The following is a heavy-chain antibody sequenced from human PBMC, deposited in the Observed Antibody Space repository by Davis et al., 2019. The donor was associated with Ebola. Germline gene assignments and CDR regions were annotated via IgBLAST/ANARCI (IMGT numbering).Heavy chain of an antibody. CDR3: ARDLHSSGFSDY. V-gene: IGHV3-21*01. J-gene: IGHJ4*02. CDR2: ISSSSSYI. D-gene: IGHD3-22*01. CDR1: GFTFSSYW. Sequence: GESLKISCAASGFTFSSYWMNWVRQAPGKGLEWVSSISSSSSYIYYADSVKGRFTISRDNAKNSLYLQMNSLRAEDTAVYYCARDLHSSGFSDYWGQGTLVTVSS.